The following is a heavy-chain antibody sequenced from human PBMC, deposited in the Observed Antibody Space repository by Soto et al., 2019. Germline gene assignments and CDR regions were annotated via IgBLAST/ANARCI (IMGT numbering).Heavy chain of an antibody. Sequence: GSLRLSCAASGFTFSSYSMHFVRQAPGKGLEWVSYISPSSSSIYYADSVKGRFTISRDNAKNSLYLQMNSLRAEDTAVYYCARVAYYYDSSGYFYWGQGTLVTVSS. J-gene: IGHJ4*02. D-gene: IGHD3-22*01. CDR1: GFTFSSYS. CDR2: ISPSSSSI. V-gene: IGHV3-48*01. CDR3: ARVAYYYDSSGYFY.